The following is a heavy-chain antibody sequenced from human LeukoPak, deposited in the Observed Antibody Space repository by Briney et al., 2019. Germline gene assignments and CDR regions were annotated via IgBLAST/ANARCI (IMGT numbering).Heavy chain of an antibody. CDR1: GFTFDDYG. J-gene: IGHJ5*02. V-gene: IGHV3-23*01. CDR3: AREKRRYFDWFPRGPDWFDP. D-gene: IGHD3-9*01. CDR2: ISGSGSGGST. Sequence: GGSLRLSCAASGFTFDDYGMSWVRQAPGKGLEWVSSISGSGSGGSTYYADSVKGRFTISRDNSKNTLYLQMNSLRAEDTAVYYCAREKRRYFDWFPRGPDWFDPWGQGTLVTVSS.